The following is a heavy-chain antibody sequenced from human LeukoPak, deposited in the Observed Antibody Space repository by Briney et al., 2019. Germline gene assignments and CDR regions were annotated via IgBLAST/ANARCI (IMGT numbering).Heavy chain of an antibody. CDR2: ISGSGGST. J-gene: IGHJ4*02. CDR3: AKDFRIGYSAHFDY. D-gene: IGHD2-21*01. Sequence: GGSLRLSCAASGFTSYAMSWVRQAPGRGLEWVSGISGSGGSTYYADSVKGRFTISRDNSKNTLYLQMDSLRGEDTAVYYCAKDFRIGYSAHFDYWGQGALVTVSS. V-gene: IGHV3-23*01. CDR1: GFTSYA.